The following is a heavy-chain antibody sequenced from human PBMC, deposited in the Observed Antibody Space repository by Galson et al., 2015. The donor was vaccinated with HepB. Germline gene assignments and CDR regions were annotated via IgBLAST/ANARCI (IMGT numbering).Heavy chain of an antibody. Sequence: SVKVSCKASGNTFTGYYLHWVRQAPGQGLEWMGRINPNSGGTNYAQKFQGRVTMTSDTSSSTAYMELSRLRSDDTAVYYCASSSVWFYYFDFWGQGTLVTVSS. D-gene: IGHD6-19*01. CDR1: GNTFTGYY. CDR2: INPNSGGT. CDR3: ASSSVWFYYFDF. J-gene: IGHJ4*02. V-gene: IGHV1-2*06.